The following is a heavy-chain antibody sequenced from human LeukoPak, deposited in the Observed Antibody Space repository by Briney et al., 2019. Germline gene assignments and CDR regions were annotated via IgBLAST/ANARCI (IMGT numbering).Heavy chain of an antibody. J-gene: IGHJ6*02. CDR3: ARVKLDTAIDYYGMDV. V-gene: IGHV1-18*01. Sequence: ASVKVSCKASGYTFTSYGISWVRQAPGQGLEWMGWISAYNGNTNYAQKLQGRVTMTRDTSTSTVYMELSSLRSEDTAVYYCARVKLDTAIDYYGMDVWGQGTTVTVSS. CDR1: GYTFTSYG. D-gene: IGHD5-18*01. CDR2: ISAYNGNT.